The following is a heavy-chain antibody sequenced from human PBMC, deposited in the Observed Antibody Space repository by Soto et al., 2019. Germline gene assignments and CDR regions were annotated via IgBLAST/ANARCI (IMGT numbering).Heavy chain of an antibody. Sequence: QVQLVQSGAEEKKPGASMKVSCKASGYSLITYGIYWVRQAPGQRLDWMGWINPGNGNTKYSQKFQGRVTFTRDTXGSTAYMELSSLTSEDTAVYYCARGVGYSYGSYLDYWGQGTLVTVSS. V-gene: IGHV1-3*05. CDR1: GYSLITYG. CDR2: INPGNGNT. D-gene: IGHD5-18*01. J-gene: IGHJ4*02. CDR3: ARGVGYSYGSYLDY.